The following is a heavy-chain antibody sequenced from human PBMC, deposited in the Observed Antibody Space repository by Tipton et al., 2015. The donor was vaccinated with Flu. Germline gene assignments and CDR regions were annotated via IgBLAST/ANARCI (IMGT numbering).Heavy chain of an antibody. CDR1: GDPISTGSLY. J-gene: IGHJ4*02. Sequence: TLSLTCNGPGDPISTGSLYWNWCRPPAGKALEWIGRIYTTGSTTYNPSLKSRVTISLDTSKNQFSLKLSSVTAADTAVYYCSRDFCSGGICYPDCWGQGTLVTVSS. V-gene: IGHV4-61*02. D-gene: IGHD2-15*01. CDR2: IYTTGST. CDR3: SRDFCSGGICYPDC.